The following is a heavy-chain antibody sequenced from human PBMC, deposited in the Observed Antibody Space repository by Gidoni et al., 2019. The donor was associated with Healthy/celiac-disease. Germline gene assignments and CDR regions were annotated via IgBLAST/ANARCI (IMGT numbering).Heavy chain of an antibody. CDR1: GFTFSNAW. J-gene: IGHJ6*02. Sequence: EVQLVESGGGLVKPGGSLRLSCAASGFTFSNAWMSWVRQAPGKGLEWVGRIKSKTEGGTTDYAAPVKGRFTISRDDSKNTLYLQMNSLKTEDTAVYYCTTDPGYVSRDYYYYGMDVWGQGTTVTVSS. CDR2: IKSKTEGGTT. CDR3: TTDPGYVSRDYYYYGMDV. D-gene: IGHD3-16*01. V-gene: IGHV3-15*01.